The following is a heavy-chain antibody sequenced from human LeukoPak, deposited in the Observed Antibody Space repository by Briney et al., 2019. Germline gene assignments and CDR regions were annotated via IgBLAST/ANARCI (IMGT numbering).Heavy chain of an antibody. CDR1: GYTFTGYY. Sequence: GASVKVSCKASGYTFTGYYMHWVRQAPGQGLEWMGWINPNSGGTNYAQKFQGRVTITADKSTSTAYMELSSLRSEDTAVYYCAREREREKPDYWGQGTLVTVSS. CDR2: INPNSGGT. D-gene: IGHD5-24*01. CDR3: AREREREKPDY. J-gene: IGHJ4*02. V-gene: IGHV1-2*02.